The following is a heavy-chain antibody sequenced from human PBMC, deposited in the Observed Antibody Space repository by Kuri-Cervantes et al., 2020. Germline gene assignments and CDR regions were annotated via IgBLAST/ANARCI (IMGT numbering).Heavy chain of an antibody. V-gene: IGHV3-66*01. CDR3: ARGLYDFWSGYYGSHFDY. D-gene: IGHD3-3*01. CDR2: IYSGGST. J-gene: IGHJ4*02. Sequence: GESLKISCAASGFTFSGYGMHWVRQAPGKGLEWVSVIYSGGSTYYADSVKGRFTISRDNSKNTLYLQMNSLRAEDTAVYYCARGLYDFWSGYYGSHFDYWGQGTLVTVSS. CDR1: GFTFSGYG.